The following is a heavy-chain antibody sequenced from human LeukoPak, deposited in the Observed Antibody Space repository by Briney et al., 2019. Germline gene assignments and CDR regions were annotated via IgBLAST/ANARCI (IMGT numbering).Heavy chain of an antibody. CDR1: GYIFTTYD. CDR3: TRRKFLGWFDP. CDR2: LNPNSGNA. D-gene: IGHD7-27*01. J-gene: IGHJ5*02. Sequence: ASVKVSCKASGYIFTTYDIGWVRQATGQGLEWMGWLNPNSGNAGYAQKFQGRVTISRNTSISTAYMELSSLRSDDTAIYYCTRRKFLGWFDPWGQGTLVTVSS. V-gene: IGHV1-8*03.